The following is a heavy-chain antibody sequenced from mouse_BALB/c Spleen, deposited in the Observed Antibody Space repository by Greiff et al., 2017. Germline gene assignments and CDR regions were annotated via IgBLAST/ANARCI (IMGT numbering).Heavy chain of an antibody. CDR2: ISDGGSYT. J-gene: IGHJ4*01. Sequence: DVMLVESGGGLVKPGGSLKLSCAASGFTFSDYYMYWVRQTPEKRLEWVATISDGGSYTYYPDSVKGRFTISRDNAKNNLYLQMSSLKSEDTAMYYCARERSYGYYYAMDYWGQGTSVTVSS. D-gene: IGHD2-2*01. CDR1: GFTFSDYY. V-gene: IGHV5-4*02. CDR3: ARERSYGYYYAMDY.